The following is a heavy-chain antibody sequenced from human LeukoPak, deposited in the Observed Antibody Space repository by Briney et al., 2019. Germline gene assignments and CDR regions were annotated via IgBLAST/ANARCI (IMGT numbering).Heavy chain of an antibody. CDR3: AKSVRYYGSGPYYYYGMDV. CDR1: GFTFSSYG. J-gene: IGHJ6*02. CDR2: ISYDGSNK. Sequence: PGRSLRLSCAASGFTFSSYGMHWVRQAPGKGLEWVAVISYDGSNKYYADSVKGRFTISRDNSKNTLYLQMNSLRAEDTAVYYCAKSVRYYGSGPYYYYGMDVWGQGTTVTVSS. D-gene: IGHD3-10*01. V-gene: IGHV3-30*18.